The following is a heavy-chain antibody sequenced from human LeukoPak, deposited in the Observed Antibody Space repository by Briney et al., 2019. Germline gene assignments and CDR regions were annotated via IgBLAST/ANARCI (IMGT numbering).Heavy chain of an antibody. CDR3: ARDRSYYDILTGYLTLAIFDY. CDR2: INPNSGGT. CDR1: GYTFTGYY. J-gene: IGHJ4*02. V-gene: IGHV1-2*02. Sequence: GASVKVSCKASGYTFTGYYMHWVRQAPGQGLKWMGWINPNSGGTNYAQKFQGRVTMTRDTSISTAYMELSRLRSDDTAVYYCARDRSYYDILTGYLTLAIFDYWGQGTLVTVSS. D-gene: IGHD3-9*01.